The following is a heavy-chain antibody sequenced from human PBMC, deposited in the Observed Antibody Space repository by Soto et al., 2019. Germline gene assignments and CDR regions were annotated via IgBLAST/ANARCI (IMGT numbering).Heavy chain of an antibody. J-gene: IGHJ4*02. V-gene: IGHV1-8*01. CDR2: MNPNSGNT. CDR3: ASPRGRVMAYGIDY. Sequence: QVQLVQSGSEVKKPGASVKVSCKASGYTFTSYDINWVRQATGQGLEWMGWMNPNSGNTGYAQKFQGRVTMTRNTSISTAYMELSSVRSEDTAGYFFASPRGRVMAYGIDYWGQGTLVPVSS. CDR1: GYTFTSYD. D-gene: IGHD2-8*01.